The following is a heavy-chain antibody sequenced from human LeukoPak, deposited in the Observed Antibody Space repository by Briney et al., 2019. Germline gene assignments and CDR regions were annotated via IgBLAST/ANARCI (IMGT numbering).Heavy chain of an antibody. CDR3: ATDCPLLRDAFDI. J-gene: IGHJ3*02. CDR1: GFTFSDYY. CDR2: ISSSGSTI. Sequence: GGSLRLSCAASGFTFSDYYMSWIRQAPGKGLEWVSYISSSGSTIYYADSVKGRFTISRDNAKNSLYLQMNSLRAEDTAVYYCATDCPLLRDAFDIWGQGTMVTVSS. V-gene: IGHV3-11*04.